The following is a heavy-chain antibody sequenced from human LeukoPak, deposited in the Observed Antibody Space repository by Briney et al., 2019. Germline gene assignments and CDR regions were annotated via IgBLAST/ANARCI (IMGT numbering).Heavy chain of an antibody. V-gene: IGHV3-30*02. CDR3: TTDVELGAAGTSMEPGESDY. CDR2: IRSDGSTK. CDR1: GLTFSTPG. J-gene: IGHJ4*02. D-gene: IGHD6-19*01. Sequence: GGSLRLSWAASGLTFSTPGMHWVRQAPGKGLEWVAFIRSDGSTKSYADSVKGRFTISRDNPTNTLYLRMTSLQTEHTAVYYRTTDVELGAAGTSMEPGESDYWGQGTLVTVSS.